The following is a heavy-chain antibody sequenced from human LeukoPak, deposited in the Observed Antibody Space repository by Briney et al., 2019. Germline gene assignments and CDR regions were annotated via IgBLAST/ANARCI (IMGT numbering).Heavy chain of an antibody. CDR1: GFTFDDYA. CDR2: ISSSSSYI. CDR3: ASPGVLGTHYFDY. Sequence: SGRSLRLSCAASGFTFDDYAMHWVRQAPGKGLEWVSSISSSSSYIYYADSVKGRFTISRDNAKNSLYLQMNSLRAEDTAVYYCASPGVLGTHYFDYWGQGTLVTVSS. J-gene: IGHJ4*02. D-gene: IGHD1-1*01. V-gene: IGHV3-21*01.